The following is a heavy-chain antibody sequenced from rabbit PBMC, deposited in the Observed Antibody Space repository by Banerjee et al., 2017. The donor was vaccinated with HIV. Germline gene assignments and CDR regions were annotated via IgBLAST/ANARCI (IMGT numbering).Heavy chain of an antibody. D-gene: IGHD6-1*01. J-gene: IGHJ6*01. CDR3: ARSTYGYDDYADLYYAAMDL. V-gene: IGHV1S40*01. CDR1: GFSFSSSDY. Sequence: QSLEESGGGLVQPGGSLTLTCTASGFSFSSSDYMCWVRQAPGKGLEWISCIAGSSSGFTYSATWAKGRFTISKTSSTTVTLQMTSLTVADTATYFCARSTYGYDDYADLYYAAMDLWGPGTLVTVS. CDR2: IAGSSSGFT.